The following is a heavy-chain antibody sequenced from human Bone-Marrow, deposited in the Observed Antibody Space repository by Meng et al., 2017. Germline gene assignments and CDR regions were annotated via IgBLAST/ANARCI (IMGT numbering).Heavy chain of an antibody. CDR3: ATGAAAADH. J-gene: IGHJ4*02. CDR2: IKRNSDGGTI. D-gene: IGHD6-13*01. V-gene: IGHV3-15*01. CDR1: GFSLTVDW. Sequence: EVQRVASGGGLVKAGGSVRLSCVVSGFSLTVDWMCWVRRATGKGMEWVGRIKRNSDGGTIDYAAPVKGRFNISRDDSKNTLYLQMDSLITEDTAVYFCATGAAAADHWGQGTLVTVSS.